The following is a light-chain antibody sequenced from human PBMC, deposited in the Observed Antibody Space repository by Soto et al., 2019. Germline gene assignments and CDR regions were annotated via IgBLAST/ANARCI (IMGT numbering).Light chain of an antibody. J-gene: IGKJ5*01. CDR2: GAS. CDR3: QQYNSWTTIT. CDR1: QSISSK. Sequence: EIVMTQSPATLSVSPGERATLSCRASQSISSKLGWYQQRPGQAPRLLIYGASTRATGIPARFSGSGSGTECTLTISSLQSEDSAVYDCQQYNSWTTITFGQGTRLEIK. V-gene: IGKV3-15*01.